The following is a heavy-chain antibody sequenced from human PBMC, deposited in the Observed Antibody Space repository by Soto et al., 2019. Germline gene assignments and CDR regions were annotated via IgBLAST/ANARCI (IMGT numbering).Heavy chain of an antibody. CDR1: GFSLSTNGVG. Sequence: QITLKESGPTLVKPTQTLTLTCRHSGFSLSTNGVGVAWIRQPPGTVLEWLVLIYWNCDQRYRPSLQSRLAITKDTSRYQVVLTLTHVDPVDTDTDYCSYSQDYGDNHFYYCGHGTLVTVSS. D-gene: IGHD4-17*01. CDR3: SYSQDYGDNHFYY. J-gene: IGHJ4*01. CDR2: IYWNCDQ. V-gene: IGHV2-5*01.